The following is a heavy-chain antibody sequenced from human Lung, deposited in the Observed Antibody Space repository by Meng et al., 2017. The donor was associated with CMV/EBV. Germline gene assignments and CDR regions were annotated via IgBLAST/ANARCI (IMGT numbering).Heavy chain of an antibody. CDR3: VGYQGGIREGGRLV. V-gene: IGHV3-30*02. CDR2: MWLDGTER. J-gene: IGHJ4*02. D-gene: IGHD3-16*02. CDR1: GIIFNTHG. Sequence: GGSXRLXCAASGIIFNTHGIHWLRQAPGKGLEWVAFMWLDGTERYNEEIVKGRFTGSRDKSKNTVFLQLSSLRVEDTAVYYCVGYQGGIREGGRLVWGKGTLVTGSS.